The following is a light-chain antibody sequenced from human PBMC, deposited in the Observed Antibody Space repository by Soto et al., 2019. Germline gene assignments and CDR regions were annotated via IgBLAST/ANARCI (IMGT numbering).Light chain of an antibody. J-gene: IGKJ5*01. CDR1: QSVGSN. V-gene: IGKV3-15*01. CDR3: QQYNNWS. Sequence: EIVMTQSPATLSVSPWERATLSCRASQSVGSNLAWYQQKPGQAPRLLIYAASTRATGIPARFSGSGSGTEFTRTISSLQSEDFAVYYCQQYNNWSFGQGTRLEIK. CDR2: AAS.